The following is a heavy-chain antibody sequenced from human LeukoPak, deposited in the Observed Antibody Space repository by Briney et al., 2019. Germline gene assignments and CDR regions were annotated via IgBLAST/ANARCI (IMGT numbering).Heavy chain of an antibody. Sequence: TGGSLRLSCAASGFTFSSYWMHWVRQAPGKGLVWVSRINSDGSSTSYADSVKGRFTISRDNAKNTLYLQMNSLRAEDTAVYYCAKEYDSSGYFDYWGQGTLVTVSS. D-gene: IGHD3-22*01. CDR1: GFTFSSYW. CDR2: INSDGSST. CDR3: AKEYDSSGYFDY. J-gene: IGHJ4*02. V-gene: IGHV3-74*01.